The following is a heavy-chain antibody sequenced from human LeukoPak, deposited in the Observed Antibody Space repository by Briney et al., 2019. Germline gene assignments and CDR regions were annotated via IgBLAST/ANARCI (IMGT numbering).Heavy chain of an antibody. Sequence: GGSLRLSRAASGFTFSSYAMSWVRHAPGKGLERVSAISGRGGATYYADAVKGRFTISRDNSKNTLYLQMNSLRAEDTAVYYCAKEGYGDYLDYWGQGTLVSVSS. CDR2: ISGRGGAT. J-gene: IGHJ4*02. CDR1: GFTFSSYA. CDR3: AKEGYGDYLDY. D-gene: IGHD4-17*01. V-gene: IGHV3-23*01.